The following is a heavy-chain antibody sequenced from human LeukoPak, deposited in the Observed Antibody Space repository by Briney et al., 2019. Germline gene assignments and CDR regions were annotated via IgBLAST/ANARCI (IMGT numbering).Heavy chain of an antibody. CDR2: INHSGST. CDR1: GGSFCGYY. J-gene: IGHJ4*02. Sequence: SETLSLTCAVYGGSFCGYYWSWTRQPPGKGLEWIGEINHSGSTNYNPSLKSRVTISVDTSKNQFSLKLSSVTAADTAVYYCARKGSYYYGSGSYSRPFDYWGQGTLVTVSS. D-gene: IGHD3-10*01. V-gene: IGHV4-34*01. CDR3: ARKGSYYYGSGSYSRPFDY.